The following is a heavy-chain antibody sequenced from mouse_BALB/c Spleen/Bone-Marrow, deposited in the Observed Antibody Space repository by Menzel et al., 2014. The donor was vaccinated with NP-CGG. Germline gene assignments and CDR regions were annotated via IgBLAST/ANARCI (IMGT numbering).Heavy chain of an antibody. D-gene: IGHD2-14*01. J-gene: IGHJ2*01. CDR2: ISPGSGST. Sequence: QVHVKQSGPELVKPGASVKMSCKASGYTFTDYVISWVKQRTGQRLEWIGEISPGSGSTYYNEKFKGKATLTADKSYNTAYMQLSSLTSEDPADYFCSRSRYDDGYYVDYWGQGTTRTVSS. CDR3: SRSRYDDGYYVDY. CDR1: GYTFTDYV. V-gene: IGHV1-77*01.